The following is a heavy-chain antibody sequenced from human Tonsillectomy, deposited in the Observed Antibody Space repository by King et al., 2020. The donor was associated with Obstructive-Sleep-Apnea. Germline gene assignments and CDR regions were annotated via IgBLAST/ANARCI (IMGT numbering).Heavy chain of an antibody. D-gene: IGHD2-8*01. Sequence: VQLVESGGGLVQPGRSLRLSCTASGFSFGDWPMIWFRQAPGKGLEWVGFIRSNTYGGTATYAASVKGRFTLSRDDSKSIAYLQMNSLKTEDTAAYYCSRDPNVEGQYNYGMDVWGQGTTVTVSS. CDR1: GFSFGDWP. V-gene: IGHV3-49*03. CDR3: SRDPNVEGQYNYGMDV. J-gene: IGHJ6*02. CDR2: IRSNTYGGTA.